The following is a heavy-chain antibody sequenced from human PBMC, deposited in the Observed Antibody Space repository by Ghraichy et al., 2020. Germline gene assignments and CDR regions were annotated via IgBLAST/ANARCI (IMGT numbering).Heavy chain of an antibody. D-gene: IGHD3-3*01. V-gene: IGHV4-39*01. CDR2: IYYSGST. Sequence: SETLSLTCMVTGGSMSSGREYWGWIRQPPGKGLEGIGSIYYSGSTYYNPSLKSRVTISEDTSKNQFSLKLTSVTAADTAVYYCARQGPNYDFWSGLGWFDPWGQVTLVTVSS. CDR1: GGSMSSGREY. CDR3: ARQGPNYDFWSGLGWFDP. J-gene: IGHJ5*02.